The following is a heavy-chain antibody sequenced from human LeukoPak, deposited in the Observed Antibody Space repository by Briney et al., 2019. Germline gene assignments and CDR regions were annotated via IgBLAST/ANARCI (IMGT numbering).Heavy chain of an antibody. V-gene: IGHV1-2*04. CDR1: GYTFTGYF. D-gene: IGHD2-2*01. CDR2: INPNSGGT. CDR3: ATHRGGYCSSTTCYGFDAFDI. Sequence: GSVKVSCKASGYTFTGYFMHWVRQAPGQGLEWMGWINPNSGGTNYAQNFQGWVTMTRDTSISTAYMELSRLKSDDTAVYYCATHRGGYCSSTTCYGFDAFDIWGQGTTVTVSS. J-gene: IGHJ3*02.